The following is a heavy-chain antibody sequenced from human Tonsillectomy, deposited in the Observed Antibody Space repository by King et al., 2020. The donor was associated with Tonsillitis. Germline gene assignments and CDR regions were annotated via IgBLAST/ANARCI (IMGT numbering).Heavy chain of an antibody. CDR1: GFTFNIFA. V-gene: IGHV3-23*03. CDR3: ARNNLGPYSSGSLDC. Sequence: EVQLVESGGGLVQPGGSLRLSCEASGFTFNIFAVSWVRRSPGKGLEWVSVIYGGGVTTYYADSVKGRFTISRDNSKNTVYLQMDSLRAEDTAVYYCARNNLGPYSSGSLDCRGQGTLVTVSS. J-gene: IGHJ4*02. CDR2: IYGGGVTT. D-gene: IGHD3-22*01.